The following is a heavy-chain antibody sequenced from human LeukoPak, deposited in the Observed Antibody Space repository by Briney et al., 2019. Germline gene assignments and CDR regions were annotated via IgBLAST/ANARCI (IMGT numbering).Heavy chain of an antibody. V-gene: IGHV3-33*01. CDR2: IWYDGSNK. Sequence: GGSLRLSCAASGFTFSSYGMHWVRQAPGKGLEWVAVIWYDGSNKYYADSVKGRFTISRDNSKNTLYLQMDSLRAEDTAVYYCASMHSGYAQGHYWGQGTLVTVSS. D-gene: IGHD5-12*01. CDR3: ASMHSGYAQGHY. CDR1: GFTFSSYG. J-gene: IGHJ4*02.